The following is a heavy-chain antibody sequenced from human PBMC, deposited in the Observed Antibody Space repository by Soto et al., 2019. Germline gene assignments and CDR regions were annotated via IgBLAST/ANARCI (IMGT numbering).Heavy chain of an antibody. Sequence: QVQLVQSGAEVKKPGASVKVSCKASGYTFTSYAVHWVRQAPGQRLEWMGWINAGNRNTKYSQKFQGRVTNTRDTSASTAYMELSSLRSEDTAVYYCAREKVYGDYGGSYYYGMDVWGQGTTVTVSS. V-gene: IGHV1-3*01. CDR1: GYTFTSYA. CDR3: AREKVYGDYGGSYYYGMDV. J-gene: IGHJ6*02. D-gene: IGHD4-17*01. CDR2: INAGNRNT.